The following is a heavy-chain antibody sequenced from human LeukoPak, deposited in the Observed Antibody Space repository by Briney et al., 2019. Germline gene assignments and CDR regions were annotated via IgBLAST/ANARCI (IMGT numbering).Heavy chain of an antibody. V-gene: IGHV1-69*04. Sequence: SSVKVSFKSSGGTFSSYAISWVRQPPGEGLEWMGRIIPIFGIANYPQKFQGRVQITADKSTSTAYMELSSLRSEDTAVYYCAGYCSSTSCQFDYWGQGTLVTVSS. CDR2: IIPIFGIA. D-gene: IGHD2-2*01. J-gene: IGHJ4*02. CDR1: GGTFSSYA. CDR3: AGYCSSTSCQFDY.